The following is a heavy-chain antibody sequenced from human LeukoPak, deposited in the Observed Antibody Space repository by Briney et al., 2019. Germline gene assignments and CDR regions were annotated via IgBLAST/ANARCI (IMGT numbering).Heavy chain of an antibody. CDR3: ARVGYDFWSGYCDY. D-gene: IGHD3-3*01. Sequence: PSETLSLTCAVYGGSFSGYYWSWIRQPPGKGLEWLGEINQSGSTNYNPSLKSRVTISVDTSKNQFSLKLSSVTAADTAVYYCARVGYDFWSGYCDYWGQGTLVTVSS. CDR1: GGSFSGYY. V-gene: IGHV4-34*01. CDR2: INQSGST. J-gene: IGHJ4*02.